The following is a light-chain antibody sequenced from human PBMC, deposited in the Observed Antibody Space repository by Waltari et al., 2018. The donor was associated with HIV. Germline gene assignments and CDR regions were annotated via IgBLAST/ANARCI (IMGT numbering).Light chain of an antibody. CDR3: CSYAGRYTWV. J-gene: IGLJ3*02. CDR1: SSDFGGYNY. V-gene: IGLV2-11*01. Sequence: QSALTQPRSVSGSPGQSVTISCSGTSSDFGGYNYVSWYQQHPGKAPKLMIYDVTERPSGVPDRFSGSKSGNTASLTISGLQADDEADYYCCSYAGRYTWVFGGGTELTVL. CDR2: DVT.